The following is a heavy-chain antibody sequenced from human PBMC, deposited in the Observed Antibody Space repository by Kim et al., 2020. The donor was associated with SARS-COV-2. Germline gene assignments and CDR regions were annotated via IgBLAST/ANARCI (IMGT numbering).Heavy chain of an antibody. D-gene: IGHD6-13*01. V-gene: IGHV3-33*01. CDR3: ARDGVGTSPGSSWYLRGMDV. Sequence: GGSLRLSCAASGFTFSSYGMHWVRQAPGKGLEWVAVIWYDGSNKYYADSVKGRFTISRDNSKNTLYLQMNSLRAEDTAVYYCARDGVGTSPGSSWYLRGMDVWGQGTTVTVSS. J-gene: IGHJ6*02. CDR1: GFTFSSYG. CDR2: IWYDGSNK.